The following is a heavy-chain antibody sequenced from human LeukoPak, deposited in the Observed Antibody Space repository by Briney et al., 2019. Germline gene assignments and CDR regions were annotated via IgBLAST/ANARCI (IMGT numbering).Heavy chain of an antibody. D-gene: IGHD6-13*01. CDR1: GGSFSGYC. Sequence: SETLSLTCGVYGGSFSGYCWSWIRQPPGKGLEWIGEINHSGSTNYNPSLKSRVTISVDTSKNQFALKLNSVTAADTAVYYCARGGFRAAAGTALWYWGQGTLATVSS. CDR3: ARGGFRAAAGTALWY. CDR2: INHSGST. V-gene: IGHV4-34*01. J-gene: IGHJ4*02.